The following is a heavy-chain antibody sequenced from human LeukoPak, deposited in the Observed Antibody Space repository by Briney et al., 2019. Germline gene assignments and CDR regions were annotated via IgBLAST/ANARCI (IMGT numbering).Heavy chain of an antibody. Sequence: SETLSLTCAVSSGSIFSSNWWSWVRQPPGKGLEWIGQIFHDGSTSYSPSLKSRVTISVDKSKNQFSLKLSSVTAAGTAVYYCARRSGRLRYFDWLFTIYFDYWGQGTLVTVSS. V-gene: IGHV4-4*02. J-gene: IGHJ4*02. CDR1: SGSIFSSNW. CDR3: ARRSGRLRYFDWLFTIYFDY. D-gene: IGHD3-9*01. CDR2: IFHDGST.